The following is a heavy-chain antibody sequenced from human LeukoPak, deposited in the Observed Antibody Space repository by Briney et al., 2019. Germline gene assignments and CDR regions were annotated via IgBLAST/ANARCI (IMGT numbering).Heavy chain of an antibody. J-gene: IGHJ6*02. CDR2: FIPIFGTA. D-gene: IGHD3-10*01. CDR3: ARGFGEYYYYYGMDV. V-gene: IGHV1-69*13. Sequence: SVKVSCKASGGTFSSYAISWVRQAPGQGLEWMGGFIPIFGTANYAQKFQGRVTITADESTSTAYMELSSLRSEDTAVYYCARGFGEYYYYYGMDVWGQGTTVTVSS. CDR1: GGTFSSYA.